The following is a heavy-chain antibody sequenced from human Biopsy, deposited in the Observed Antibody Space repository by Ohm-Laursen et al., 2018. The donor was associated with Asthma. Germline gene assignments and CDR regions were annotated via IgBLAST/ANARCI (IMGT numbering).Heavy chain of an antibody. Sequence: SLRLSCTASGFTFSSYGMHWVRQAPGKGLEWVAGMWYDGSSKYYADSVKGRFTSSRDNPKNTVYLQMNGLRAEDTAVYYCARWNYNIVTAYYSYFDFWGQGTLVTVSS. CDR1: GFTFSSYG. CDR2: MWYDGSSK. CDR3: ARWNYNIVTAYYSYFDF. V-gene: IGHV3-33*01. D-gene: IGHD3-9*01. J-gene: IGHJ4*02.